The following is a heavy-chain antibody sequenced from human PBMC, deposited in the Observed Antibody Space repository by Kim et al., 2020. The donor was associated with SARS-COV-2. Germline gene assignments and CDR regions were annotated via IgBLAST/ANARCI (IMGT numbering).Heavy chain of an antibody. V-gene: IGHV4-59*03. Sequence: TNYNPSLNSQVTISEDASKSEFSLRLSSATPADTAVYYCARGLGGSAWLDFWGQGTLVTVSS. CDR2: T. J-gene: IGHJ4*02. D-gene: IGHD6-19*01. CDR3: ARGLGGSAWLDF.